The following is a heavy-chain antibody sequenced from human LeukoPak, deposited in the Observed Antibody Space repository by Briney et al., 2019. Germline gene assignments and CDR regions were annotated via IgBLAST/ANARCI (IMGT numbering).Heavy chain of an antibody. CDR2: ISYDGSNK. Sequence: PGRSLRLSCAASGFTFSSYAMHWVRQAPGKGLEWVAVISYDGSNKYYADSVKGRFTISRDNSKNTLYLQMNSLRAEDTAVYYCARDLGGWYRIGYYYYYYGMDVWGQGTTVTVSS. CDR1: GFTFSSYA. J-gene: IGHJ6*02. D-gene: IGHD6-19*01. CDR3: ARDLGGWYRIGYYYYYYGMDV. V-gene: IGHV3-30*04.